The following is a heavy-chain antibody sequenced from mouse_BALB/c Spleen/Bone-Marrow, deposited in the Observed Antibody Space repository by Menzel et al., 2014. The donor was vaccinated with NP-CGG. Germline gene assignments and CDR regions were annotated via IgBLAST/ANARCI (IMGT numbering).Heavy chain of an antibody. CDR3: AGDYSFTY. CDR1: GFNIKDTY. D-gene: IGHD1-1*01. V-gene: IGHV14-3*02. Sequence: VHVKQSGAELVSPGASVRLSCTASGFNIKDTYIHWVMRRPEQGLEWIGRIDPANGNTKYDPKFQGKATITTDTSSNTASLQLSSLTSEDTAVYYCAGDYSFTYWGQGTLVTVSA. CDR2: IDPANGNT. J-gene: IGHJ3*01.